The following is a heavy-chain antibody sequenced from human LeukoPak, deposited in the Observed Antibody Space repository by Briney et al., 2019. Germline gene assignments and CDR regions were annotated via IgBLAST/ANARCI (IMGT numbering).Heavy chain of an antibody. D-gene: IGHD4-17*01. CDR2: INHSGST. Sequence: PSETLSLTCAVYGGSFSGYYWSWIRQPPGKGLEWIGEINHSGSTNYNPSLKSRVTISVDTSKNQFSLTPSSVTAADTAVYYCARSFYGHSLSNWFDPWGQGTLITVSS. CDR1: GGSFSGYY. V-gene: IGHV4-34*01. CDR3: ARSFYGHSLSNWFDP. J-gene: IGHJ5*02.